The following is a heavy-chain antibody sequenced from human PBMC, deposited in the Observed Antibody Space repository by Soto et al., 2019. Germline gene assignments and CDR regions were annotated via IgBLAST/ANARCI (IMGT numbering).Heavy chain of an antibody. D-gene: IGHD6-13*01. Sequence: SETLSLTCAVSGGSISSGGYSRTWIRQSPGMGLEWIGYISHRGSTSYNPSLKSRVTISVDMSKNQFSLKLTSVIAADTAVYYCARARGSDSSSWYKQFDYWGQGALVTVSS. V-gene: IGHV4-30-2*06. CDR1: GGSISSGGYS. CDR2: ISHRGST. CDR3: ARARGSDSSSWYKQFDY. J-gene: IGHJ4*02.